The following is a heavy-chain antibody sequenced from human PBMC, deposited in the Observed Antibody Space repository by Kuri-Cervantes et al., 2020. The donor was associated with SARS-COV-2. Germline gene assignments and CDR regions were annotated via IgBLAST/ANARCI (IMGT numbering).Heavy chain of an antibody. CDR1: GYTFTSYG. J-gene: IGHJ4*02. D-gene: IGHD6-6*01. V-gene: IGHV1-18*01. CDR2: ISAYNGNT. Sequence: ASVKVSCKASGYTFTSYGISWVRQAPGQGLEWMGWISAYNGNTNYAQKFQGRVTMTRDTSISTAYMELSRLRSDDTAVYYCARDPGASSSDYFDYWGQGTPVTVSS. CDR3: ARDPGASSSDYFDY.